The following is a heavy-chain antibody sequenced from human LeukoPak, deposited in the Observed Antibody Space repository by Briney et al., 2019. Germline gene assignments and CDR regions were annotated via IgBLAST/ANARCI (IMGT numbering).Heavy chain of an antibody. CDR2: IYHSGST. CDR1: GYSISSGYY. J-gene: IGHJ3*02. D-gene: IGHD3-10*01. CDR3: ARARWDLWFGELDAFDI. V-gene: IGHV4-38-2*02. Sequence: PSETLSLTCTVSGYSISSGYYWGWIRQPPGKGLEWIGSIYHSGSTYYNPSLKSRVTISVDTSKNQFSLKLSSVTAADTAVYYCARARWDLWFGELDAFDIWGQGTMVTVSS.